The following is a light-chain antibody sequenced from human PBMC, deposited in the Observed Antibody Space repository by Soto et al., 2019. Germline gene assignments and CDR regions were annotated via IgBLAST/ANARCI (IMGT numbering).Light chain of an antibody. CDR2: EVN. V-gene: IGLV2-14*01. Sequence: QSVLTQPASVSGSPGQSITISCTGTSSDIGYYDYVSWYQHHSGKAPKLIIYEVNNRPSGVSNRFSGSKSVNTASLTISGLQAEDEADYYCSSHSSSTNYVFGTGTKVTVL. CDR3: SSHSSSTNYV. CDR1: SSDIGYYDY. J-gene: IGLJ1*01.